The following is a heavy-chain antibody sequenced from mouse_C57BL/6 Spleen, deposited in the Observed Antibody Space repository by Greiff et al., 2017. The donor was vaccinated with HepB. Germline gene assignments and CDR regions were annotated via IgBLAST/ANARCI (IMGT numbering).Heavy chain of an antibody. D-gene: IGHD1-1*01. Sequence: EVQLQESGPELVKPGDSVKISCKASGYSFTGYFMNWVMQSHGKSLEWIGRINPYNGDTFYNQKFKGKATLTVDKSSSTAHMELRSLTSEDSAVYYCARESGFTTVVAPLGYWGQGTTLTVSS. CDR2: INPYNGDT. CDR1: GYSFTGYF. J-gene: IGHJ2*01. CDR3: ARESGFTTVVAPLGY. V-gene: IGHV1-20*01.